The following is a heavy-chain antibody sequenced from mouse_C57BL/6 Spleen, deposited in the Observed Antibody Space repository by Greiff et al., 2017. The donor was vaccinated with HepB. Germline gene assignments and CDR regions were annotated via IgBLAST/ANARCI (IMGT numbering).Heavy chain of an antibody. D-gene: IGHD2-4*01. CDR1: GYTFTDYE. V-gene: IGHV1-15*01. J-gene: IGHJ1*03. Sequence: QVQLKESGAELVRPGASVTLSCKASGYTFTDYEMHWVKQTPVHGLEWIGAIDPETGGTAYNQKFKGKAILTADKSSSTAYMELRSLTSEDSAVYYCTRGKLDYDEGYFDVWGTGTTVTVSS. CDR2: IDPETGGT. CDR3: TRGKLDYDEGYFDV.